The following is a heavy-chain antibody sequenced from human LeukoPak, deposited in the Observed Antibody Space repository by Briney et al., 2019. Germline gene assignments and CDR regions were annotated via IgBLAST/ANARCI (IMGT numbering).Heavy chain of an antibody. CDR1: VVTFSDYT. Sequence: ASVKVSCKASVVTFSDYTISWVRQAPGQGLEWMGGIIPIFGTIYYAQKLQGRVTITADESTTTAYMELSSLRSEDTAVYYCARCHPKQQLAYFDYWGQGSLVTVSS. V-gene: IGHV1-69*01. J-gene: IGHJ4*02. CDR3: ARCHPKQQLAYFDY. D-gene: IGHD6-13*01. CDR2: IIPIFGTI.